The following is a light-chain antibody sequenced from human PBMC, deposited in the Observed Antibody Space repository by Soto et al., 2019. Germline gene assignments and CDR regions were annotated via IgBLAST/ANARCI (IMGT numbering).Light chain of an antibody. V-gene: IGKV3-20*01. J-gene: IGKJ1*01. CDR2: GAS. Sequence: VVFTESPVALSLSPGERGTLACRASQSVSSSYLAWYQQTPGPAPRLLIYGASSRATGIPDRFSGSGSGTDFPLTISSLQPDDFATYYCQHYNSYSEAFGQGTKV. CDR1: QSVSSSY. CDR3: QHYNSYSEA.